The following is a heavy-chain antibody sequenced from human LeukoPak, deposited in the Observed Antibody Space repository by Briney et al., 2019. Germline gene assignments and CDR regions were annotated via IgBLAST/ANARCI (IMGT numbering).Heavy chain of an antibody. CDR2: IFYSGST. V-gene: IGHV4-59*08. CDR3: ARTSIFGVVRVDP. D-gene: IGHD3-3*02. Sequence: SETLSLTCTVSGVSISNYYWSWTRQPPGKGLEWLGYIFYSGSTNYNPSLKSRVTISVDTSKNQFSLKLTSVTAADTAVYYCARTSIFGVVRVDPWGQGTLVTVSS. CDR1: GVSISNYY. J-gene: IGHJ5*02.